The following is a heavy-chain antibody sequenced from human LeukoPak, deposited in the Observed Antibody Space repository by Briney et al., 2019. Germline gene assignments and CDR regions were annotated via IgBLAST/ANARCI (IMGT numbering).Heavy chain of an antibody. V-gene: IGHV3-23*01. CDR3: AKDDGRSSSWDFDY. D-gene: IGHD6-13*01. CDR2: VSGSGAST. J-gene: IGHJ4*02. CDR1: GFTFSTYA. Sequence: GGSLRLSCAASGFTFSTYAMCWVRQAPGKGLEWVSTVSGSGASTYYADSVKGRFTISRYNSKNTLYLQMNSLRAEDTAVYYCAKDDGRSSSWDFDYWGQGTLVTVSS.